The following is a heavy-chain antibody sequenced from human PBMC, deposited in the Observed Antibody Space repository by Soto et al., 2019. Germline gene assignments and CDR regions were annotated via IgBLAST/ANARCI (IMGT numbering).Heavy chain of an antibody. CDR1: GYTFTGYY. CDR2: INPNSGGT. CDR3: ARTMDSSGWFFDY. D-gene: IGHD6-19*01. V-gene: IGHV1-2*04. J-gene: IGHJ4*02. Sequence: ASGKVSCKASGYTFTGYYMHWVRQAPGQGLEWMGWINPNSGGTNYAQKFQGWVTMTRDTSISTAYMELSRLRSDDTAVYYCARTMDSSGWFFDYWGQGTLVTVSS.